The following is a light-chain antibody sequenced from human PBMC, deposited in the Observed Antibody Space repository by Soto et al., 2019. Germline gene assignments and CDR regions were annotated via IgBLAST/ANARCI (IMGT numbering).Light chain of an antibody. CDR3: QVWDISTDPNYV. CDR1: NIGSKT. CDR2: DDR. V-gene: IGLV3-21*02. Sequence: SYELTQPPSVSVAPGQTATVTCGGNNIGSKTVHWYQLRPGQAPVLVLYDDRDRPSGIPERFSGSNSGNMATLTISRVEAGDEADYYCQVWDISTDPNYVFGTGTKLTVL. J-gene: IGLJ1*01.